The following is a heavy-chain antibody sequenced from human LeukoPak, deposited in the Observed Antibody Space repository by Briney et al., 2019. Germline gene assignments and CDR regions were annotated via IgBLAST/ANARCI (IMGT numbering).Heavy chain of an antibody. J-gene: IGHJ6*02. CDR2: ISSSSYI. CDR1: GFTFSSYS. D-gene: IGHD4-17*01. CDR3: ARDYGDYWGYYYYGMDV. Sequence: GGSLRLSCAASGFTFSSYSMNWVRQAPGKGLEWVSSISSSSYIYYADSVKGRSTISRDNAMNSLYLQMNSLRAEDTAVYYCARDYGDYWGYYYYGMDVWGQGITVTVS. V-gene: IGHV3-21*01.